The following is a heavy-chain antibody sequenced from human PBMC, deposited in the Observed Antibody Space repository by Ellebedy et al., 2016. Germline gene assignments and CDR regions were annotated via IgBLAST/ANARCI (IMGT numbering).Heavy chain of an antibody. V-gene: IGHV3-7*01. Sequence: GESLKISXAASGFMFSRYWMSWVRQAPGEGLAWVANMKQDGSEKFYVDSVKGRFTISRDNAKNLLYLHMSSLRPEDTAIYYCARLNWGRFAFDFWGQGTLVTVSS. CDR2: MKQDGSEK. D-gene: IGHD7-27*01. CDR1: GFMFSRYW. CDR3: ARLNWGRFAFDF. J-gene: IGHJ4*02.